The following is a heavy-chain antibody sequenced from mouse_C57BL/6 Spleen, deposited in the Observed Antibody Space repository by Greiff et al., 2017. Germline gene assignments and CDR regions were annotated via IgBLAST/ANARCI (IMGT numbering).Heavy chain of an antibody. CDR1: GFTFSDYY. Sequence: EVKLMESEGGLVQPGSSLKLSCTASGFTFSDYYMAWVRQVPEKGLEWVANINYDGSSTYYLDSLKSRFIISRDNAKNMLYLQMSSLKSEDTATYYCARDRSYAMDYWGQGTSVTVAS. J-gene: IGHJ4*01. CDR2: INYDGSST. V-gene: IGHV5-16*01. CDR3: ARDRSYAMDY.